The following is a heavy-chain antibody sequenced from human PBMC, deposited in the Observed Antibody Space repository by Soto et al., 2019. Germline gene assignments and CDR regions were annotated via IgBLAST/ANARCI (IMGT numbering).Heavy chain of an antibody. CDR3: AREAPQDVTAWGWGPHYYYYGMDV. J-gene: IGHJ6*02. CDR2: INPSGGST. V-gene: IGHV1-46*01. D-gene: IGHD3-16*01. Sequence: SVKVSCKASGYTFTSYYMHWVRQAPGQGLEWMGIINPSGGSTSYAQKFQGRVTMTRDTSTSTVYMELSSLRSEDTAVYYCAREAPQDVTAWGWGPHYYYYGMDVWGQGTTVTVSS. CDR1: GYTFTSYY.